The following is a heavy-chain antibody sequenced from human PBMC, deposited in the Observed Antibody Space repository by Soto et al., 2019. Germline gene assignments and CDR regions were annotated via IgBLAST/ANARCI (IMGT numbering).Heavy chain of an antibody. CDR1: GYTFTSYG. V-gene: IGHV1-18*01. J-gene: IGHJ4*02. D-gene: IGHD1-7*01. CDR3: ARDLTGTTFYEIDY. Sequence: GASVKVSCKASGYTFTSYGISWVRQAPGQGLEWMGWISAYNGNTNYAQKLQGRVTMTTDTSTSTAYMELRSLRSDDTAVYYCARDLTGTTFYEIDYWGQGTLVTAPQ. CDR2: ISAYNGNT.